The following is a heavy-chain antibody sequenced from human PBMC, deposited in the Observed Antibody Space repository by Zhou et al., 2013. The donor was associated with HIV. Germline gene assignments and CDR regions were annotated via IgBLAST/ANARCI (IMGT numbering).Heavy chain of an antibody. D-gene: IGHD3-22*01. V-gene: IGHV1-18*01. Sequence: QVQLVQSGAEVKKPGASVKVSCKASGYTFTSYGISWVRQAPGQGLEWMGWISAYNGNANYAQKLQGRVTMTTDTSTSTAYMELSRLRSDDTAVYYCARGGAGHRYDSSGYSNFDYWGQGTLVTVSS. CDR1: GYTFTSYG. CDR2: ISAYNGNA. J-gene: IGHJ4*02. CDR3: ARGGAGHRYDSSGYSNFDY.